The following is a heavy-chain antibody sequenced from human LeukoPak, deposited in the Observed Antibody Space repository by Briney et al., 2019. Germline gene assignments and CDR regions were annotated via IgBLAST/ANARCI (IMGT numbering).Heavy chain of an antibody. V-gene: IGHV5-51*01. CDR2: IYPGDSDT. Sequence: GESLKISCKGSGYSFTSYWIGWVRQMPGKGLEWMGIIYPGDSDTRYSPSFQGQVSISADKSISTAYLQWSSLRASDTAMYYCARLEMATITVDYWAREPWSPSPQ. CDR3: ARLEMATITVDY. D-gene: IGHD5-24*01. CDR1: GYSFTSYW. J-gene: IGHJ4*02.